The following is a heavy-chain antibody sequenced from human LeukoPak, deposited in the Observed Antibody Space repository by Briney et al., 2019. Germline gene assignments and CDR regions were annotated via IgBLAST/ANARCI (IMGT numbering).Heavy chain of an antibody. CDR3: ARAANYYYYYGMDV. V-gene: IGHV1-18*01. CDR2: ISAYNGNT. CDR1: GYTFTSYG. Sequence: ASVKVSCTASGYTFTSYGISWVRQAPGQGLEWMGWISAYNGNTNYAQKLQGRVTVTTDTSTSTAYMELRSLRSDDTAVYYCARAANYYYYYGMDVWGQGTTVTVSS. J-gene: IGHJ6*02.